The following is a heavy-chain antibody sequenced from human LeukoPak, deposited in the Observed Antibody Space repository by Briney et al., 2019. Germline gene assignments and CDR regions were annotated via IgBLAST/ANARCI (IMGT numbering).Heavy chain of an antibody. Sequence: SETLSLTCTVSGGSISSGDYYWSWIRQPPGKGLEWIGYIYYSGSTYYNPSLKSRVTISVDTSKNQFSLKLSSVTAADTAVYYCARVGIAAVGDWFDPWGQGTLVTVSS. CDR2: IYYSGST. CDR3: ARVGIAAVGDWFDP. D-gene: IGHD6-13*01. V-gene: IGHV4-30-4*08. CDR1: GGSISSGDYY. J-gene: IGHJ5*02.